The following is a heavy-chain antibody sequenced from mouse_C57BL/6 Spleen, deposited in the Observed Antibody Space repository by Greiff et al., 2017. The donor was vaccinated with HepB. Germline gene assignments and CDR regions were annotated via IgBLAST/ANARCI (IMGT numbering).Heavy chain of an antibody. CDR3: AGGPYYYGSSYYFDY. CDR1: GYTFTSYG. CDR2: IYPRSGNT. D-gene: IGHD1-1*01. J-gene: IGHJ2*01. Sequence: QVTLKESGAELARPGASVKLSCKASGYTFTSYGISWVKQRTGQGLEWIGEIYPRSGNTYYNEKFKGKATLTADKSSSTAYMELRSLTSEDSAVYFCAGGPYYYGSSYYFDYWGQGTTLTVSS. V-gene: IGHV1-81*01.